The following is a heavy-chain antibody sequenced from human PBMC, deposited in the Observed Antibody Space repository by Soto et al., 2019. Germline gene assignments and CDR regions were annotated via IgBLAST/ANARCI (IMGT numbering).Heavy chain of an antibody. Sequence: SETLSLTCTVSGGSISSYYWSWIRQPPGKGLEWIGEINHSGSTNYNPSLKSRVTISIDTSKNQFSLKLSSVTAADTAVYYCARSNLFSAERAGFDYWGQGTLVTVSS. D-gene: IGHD1-1*01. CDR3: ARSNLFSAERAGFDY. CDR2: INHSGST. J-gene: IGHJ4*02. V-gene: IGHV4-34*01. CDR1: GGSISSYY.